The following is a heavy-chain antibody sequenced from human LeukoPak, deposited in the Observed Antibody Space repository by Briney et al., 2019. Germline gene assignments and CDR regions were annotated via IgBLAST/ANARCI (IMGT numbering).Heavy chain of an antibody. D-gene: IGHD3-3*01. J-gene: IGHJ4*02. Sequence: KPSETLSLTCTVSRGSINSSSFYWGWIRQPPGKGLEWIGSIYYSGTTYYNPSLKSRVTISVDTSKNQFSLKLSSVTAADTAVYYCATSTGDSWSGSFFRFDYWGQGTLVTVSS. CDR1: RGSINSSSFY. CDR2: IYYSGTT. CDR3: ATSTGDSWSGSFFRFDY. V-gene: IGHV4-39*01.